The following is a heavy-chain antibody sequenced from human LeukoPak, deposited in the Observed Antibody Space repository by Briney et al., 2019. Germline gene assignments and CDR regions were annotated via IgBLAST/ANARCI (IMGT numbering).Heavy chain of an antibody. CDR3: VKDGGIYPAWYFDC. CDR2: LSDTCSMI. J-gene: IGHJ4*02. CDR1: GFPFSSYA. V-gene: IGHV3-23*01. Sequence: GGSLRLSCAASGFPFSSYAMTWVRQAPGKGLEWVSTLSDTCSMIYYADSVKGRFTISRDNSKNTLYLQMNSLRADDTAVYYCVKDGGIYPAWYFDCWGQGTLVTVSS. D-gene: IGHD2-15*01.